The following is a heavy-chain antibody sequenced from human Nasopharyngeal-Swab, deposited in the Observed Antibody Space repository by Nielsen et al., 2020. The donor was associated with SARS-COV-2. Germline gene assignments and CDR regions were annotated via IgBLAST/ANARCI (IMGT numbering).Heavy chain of an antibody. Sequence: ASVKVSCKASGYTFTSYGISWVRQPPGQGLEWMGWISAYNGNTNYAKKLQGRVTMTTDTSTSTAYVELRSLRSDNTAVYYCARDDMWLQSAFDYWGQGTLVTVSS. V-gene: IGHV1-18*01. J-gene: IGHJ4*02. CDR3: ARDDMWLQSAFDY. D-gene: IGHD5-24*01. CDR1: GYTFTSYG. CDR2: ISAYNGNT.